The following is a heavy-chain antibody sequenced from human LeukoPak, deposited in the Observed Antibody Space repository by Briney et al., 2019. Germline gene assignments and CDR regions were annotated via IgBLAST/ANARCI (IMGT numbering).Heavy chain of an antibody. CDR3: ARLMAYYGSGNVY. Sequence: SETLSLTCTVSGGSISSSSYYWGWIRQPPGKGLGWIGSIYYSGSTYYNPSLKSRVTISVDTSKNQFSLKLSSVTPADTAVYYCARLMAYYGSGNVYWGQGTLVTVSS. CDR2: IYYSGST. D-gene: IGHD3-10*01. V-gene: IGHV4-39*01. CDR1: GGSISSSSYY. J-gene: IGHJ4*02.